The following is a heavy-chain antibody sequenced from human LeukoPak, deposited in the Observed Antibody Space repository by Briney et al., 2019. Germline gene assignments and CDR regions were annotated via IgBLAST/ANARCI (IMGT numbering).Heavy chain of an antibody. CDR2: IYFSGST. CDR3: ARRGISWYFDY. Sequence: SETLSLTCTVSGGSISSSSYYWGWIRQPPGKGLEWIGSIYFSGSTYYDPSLKSRFPLSVDTSKNQFSLKLSSVTAADTAVYYCARRGISWYFDYWGQGTLVTVSS. D-gene: IGHD6-13*01. CDR1: GGSISSSSYY. J-gene: IGHJ4*02. V-gene: IGHV4-39*01.